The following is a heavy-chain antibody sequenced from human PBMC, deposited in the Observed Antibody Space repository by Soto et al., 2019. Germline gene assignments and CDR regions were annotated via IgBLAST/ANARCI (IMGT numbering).Heavy chain of an antibody. CDR1: GGSISSGGYY. V-gene: IGHV4-31*03. CDR2: IYYSGST. J-gene: IGHJ5*02. CDR3: ARSVFP. Sequence: QVQLQESGPGLVKPSQTLSLTCTVSGGSISSGGYYWTWIRQHPGKGLEWIGYIYYSGSTYYNPSLTSRLTITVATAKNQFSLNLSSVTAAYTAVFYCARSVFPWGQGTLVTVSS.